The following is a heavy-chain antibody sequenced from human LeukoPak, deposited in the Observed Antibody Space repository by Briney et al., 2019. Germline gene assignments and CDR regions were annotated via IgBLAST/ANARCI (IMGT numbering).Heavy chain of an antibody. J-gene: IGHJ4*02. CDR1: GFTFSSYA. CDR2: ISSNGGST. CDR3: AREPPLVGAPFDY. Sequence: GGSLRLSCAASGFTFSSYAMHWVRQAPGKGLEYVSAISSNGGSTYYANSVKGRFTISRDNSKNTLYLQMGSLRAEDMAVYYCAREPPLVGAPFDYWGQGTLVTVSS. V-gene: IGHV3-64*01. D-gene: IGHD1-26*01.